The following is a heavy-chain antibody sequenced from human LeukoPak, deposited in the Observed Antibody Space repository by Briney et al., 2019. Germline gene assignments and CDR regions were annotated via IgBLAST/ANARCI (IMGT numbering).Heavy chain of an antibody. CDR3: ARAYYYGSGSYAFDI. D-gene: IGHD3-10*01. V-gene: IGHV5-10-1*01. CDR2: IDPSDSYT. CDR1: GYSFTSYW. J-gene: IGHJ3*02. Sequence: GESLKISFKGSGYSFTSYWISWVRQMPAKGLEWMGRIDPSDSYTNYSPSFQGHVTISADKSISTAYLQWSSLKASDTAMYYCARAYYYGSGSYAFDIWGQGTMVTVSS.